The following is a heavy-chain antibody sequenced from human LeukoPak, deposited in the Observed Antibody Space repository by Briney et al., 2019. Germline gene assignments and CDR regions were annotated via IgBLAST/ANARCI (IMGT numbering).Heavy chain of an antibody. V-gene: IGHV4-34*01. CDR1: GGSFSGYY. D-gene: IGHD3-22*01. Sequence: SETLSLTCAVYGGSFSGYYWSWIRQPPGKGLEWIGEINHSGSTNYNPSLKSRVTISVDTSKNQFSLKLSSVTAADTAVYYCARASFSGYYYNWGQGTLVTVSS. J-gene: IGHJ4*02. CDR2: INHSGST. CDR3: ARASFSGYYYN.